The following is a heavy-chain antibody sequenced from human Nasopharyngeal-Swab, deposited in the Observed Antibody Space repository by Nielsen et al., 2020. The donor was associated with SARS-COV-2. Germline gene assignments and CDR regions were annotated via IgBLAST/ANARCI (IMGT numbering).Heavy chain of an antibody. J-gene: IGHJ6*02. CDR3: ARNLGLSMVRGADYYYGMDV. D-gene: IGHD3-10*01. CDR1: GFTFSSYS. Sequence: GESLKISCAASGFTFSSYSMNWVRQAPGKGLEWVSSISSSSSYIYYADSMKGRFTISRDNAKNSLYLQMNSLRAEDTAVYYCARNLGLSMVRGADYYYGMDVWGQGTTVTVSS. CDR2: ISSSSSYI. V-gene: IGHV3-21*01.